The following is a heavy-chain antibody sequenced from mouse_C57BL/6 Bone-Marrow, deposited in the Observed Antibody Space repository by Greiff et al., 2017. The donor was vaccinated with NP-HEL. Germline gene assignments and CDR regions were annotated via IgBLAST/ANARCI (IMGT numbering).Heavy chain of an antibody. D-gene: IGHD2-4*01. CDR1: GFTFSSYA. J-gene: IGHJ1*03. V-gene: IGHV5-4*01. CDR2: ISDGGSYT. CDR3: ARDQDDYDYWYFDV. Sequence: EVQLVESGGGLVKPGGSLKLSCAASGFTFSSYAMSWVRQTPEKRLEWVATISDGGSYTYYPDNVKGRFTISRDNAKNNLYLQMSHLKSEDTAMYYCARDQDDYDYWYFDVWGTGTTVTVSS.